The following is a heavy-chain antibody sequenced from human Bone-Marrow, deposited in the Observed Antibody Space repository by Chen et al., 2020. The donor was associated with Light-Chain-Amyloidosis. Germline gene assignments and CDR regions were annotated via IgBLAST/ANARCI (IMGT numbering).Heavy chain of an antibody. CDR3: AKDFHFGSGTSHGALDI. D-gene: IGHD3-10*01. J-gene: IGHJ3*02. CDR2: ISWNSDVI. V-gene: IGHV3-9*01. CDR1: GFTFDDYA. Sequence: EVQLVESGGDLVQPGRSLRLSCIASGFTFDDYAMHWVRQVPGKGLEWVSVISWNSDVIDYADSVKGRFIISRDNAENSLDLQMNSLRVEYTALYYCAKDFHFGSGTSHGALDIWGRGTMVTVSS.